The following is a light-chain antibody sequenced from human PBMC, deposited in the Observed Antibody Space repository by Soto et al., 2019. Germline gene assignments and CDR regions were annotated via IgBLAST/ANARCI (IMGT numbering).Light chain of an antibody. J-gene: IGKJ1*01. V-gene: IGKV3-15*01. Sequence: EIVMTQSPATLSVSPGERATLSCRASQSVNSNLAWYQQRPGQAPRLLIHGASTRAPGIPAGFSGSGSGTEFTLTISSLQSEDFAVYYCQQYYLCPWTFGQGTRVQIK. CDR1: QSVNSN. CDR3: QQYYLCPWT. CDR2: GAS.